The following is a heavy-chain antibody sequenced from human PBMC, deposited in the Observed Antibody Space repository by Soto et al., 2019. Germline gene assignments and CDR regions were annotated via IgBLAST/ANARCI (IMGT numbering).Heavy chain of an antibody. D-gene: IGHD2-15*01. Sequence: SETLSLTCTVSGGSISSYYWSWIRQPPGKGLEWIGYIYYSGSTNYNPSLKSRVTISVDTSKNQFSLKLSSVTAADTAVYYCARLNCSGGSCYSPHYYYYYMDVWGKGTTVTVSS. V-gene: IGHV4-59*01. CDR3: ARLNCSGGSCYSPHYYYYYMDV. CDR1: GGSISSYY. CDR2: IYYSGST. J-gene: IGHJ6*03.